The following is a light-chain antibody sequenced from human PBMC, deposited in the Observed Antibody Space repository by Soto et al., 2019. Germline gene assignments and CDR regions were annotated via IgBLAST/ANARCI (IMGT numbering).Light chain of an antibody. CDR2: DAA. V-gene: IGKV1-39*01. CDR1: QNINTY. J-gene: IGKJ3*01. Sequence: DIQMTQSPYSLSAAVGDRVTITCRASQNINTYLNWYQQKPGKAPKLLIFDAASLQIGVPSRFSGSGSRTDFTLTITSLQPEDFATYYVQQASSGRFTFGPGTKVD. CDR3: QQASSGRFT.